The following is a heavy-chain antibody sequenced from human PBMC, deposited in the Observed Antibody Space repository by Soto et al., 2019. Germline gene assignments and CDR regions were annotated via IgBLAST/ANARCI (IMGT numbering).Heavy chain of an antibody. CDR1: GFTLSSYG. Sequence: GGAPRLSFAAPGFTLSSYGMHWGRPVPGKGLEWVAVISYDGSNKYYADSVKGRFTISRDNSKNTLYLQMNSLRAEDTAVYYCAKDSGSYYFDYWGQGTLVTVSS. V-gene: IGHV3-30*18. CDR2: ISYDGSNK. J-gene: IGHJ4*02. CDR3: AKDSGSYYFDY. D-gene: IGHD1-26*01.